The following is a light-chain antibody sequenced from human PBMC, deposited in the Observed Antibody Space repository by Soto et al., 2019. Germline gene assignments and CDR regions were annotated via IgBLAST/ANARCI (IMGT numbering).Light chain of an antibody. CDR2: GAS. J-gene: IGKJ1*01. Sequence: EIVMTQSPATLSVSPGATATLSCRASQSISSNLVWYQQKPGQAPRLLIYGASTRATGIPARFSGGGSGTEFTLTISSLQSEDFAVYYCQQYNKLRTFGQGTKLEIK. V-gene: IGKV3-15*01. CDR3: QQYNKLRT. CDR1: QSISSN.